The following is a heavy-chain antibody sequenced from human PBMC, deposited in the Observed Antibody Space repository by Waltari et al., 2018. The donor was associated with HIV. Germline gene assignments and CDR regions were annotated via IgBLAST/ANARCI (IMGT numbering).Heavy chain of an antibody. J-gene: IGHJ4*02. Sequence: EVQLVESGGGLVQPGRSLRLSCAASGLMFDDYAMHWVRQAPGKGLGWVLGYSLNSDRIDYADSGKGRFTNSRGSAKKSLFLQMDRLRADDTAFYYCAKGHGSERNSGWIFDSWGQGTLVTVSS. CDR3: AKGHGSERNSGWIFDS. CDR2: YSLNSDRI. V-gene: IGHV3-9*01. CDR1: GLMFDDYA. D-gene: IGHD6-19*01.